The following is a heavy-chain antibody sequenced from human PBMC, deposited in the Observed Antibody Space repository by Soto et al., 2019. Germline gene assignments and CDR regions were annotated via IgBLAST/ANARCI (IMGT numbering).Heavy chain of an antibody. CDR3: ASSNWFDP. J-gene: IGHJ5*02. CDR2: IYYSGST. V-gene: IGHV4-39*01. Sequence: QLQLQESGPGLVKPSETLSLTCTVSGGSISSRGYYWGWIRQPPGKGLAWIGTIYYSGSTYYNPSPNARVTISVATSTHPFSLKLSSVTAADTAVYYCASSNWFDPWGQGTLVSVSS. CDR1: GGSISSRGYY.